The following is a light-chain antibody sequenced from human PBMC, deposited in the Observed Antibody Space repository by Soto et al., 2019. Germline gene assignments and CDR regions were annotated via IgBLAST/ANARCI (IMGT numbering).Light chain of an antibody. CDR2: GAS. CDR1: QSVSSNY. V-gene: IGKV3-20*01. Sequence: EIVLTQSPGTLSLSPGERATLSCRASQSVSSNYLAWYQQKPGQAPRLLIYGASSRATGIPDRFSGSGSGTDFTLTIRRLEPEDFAVYYCQQYGSSYPWTFGKGTKVEIK. J-gene: IGKJ1*01. CDR3: QQYGSSYPWT.